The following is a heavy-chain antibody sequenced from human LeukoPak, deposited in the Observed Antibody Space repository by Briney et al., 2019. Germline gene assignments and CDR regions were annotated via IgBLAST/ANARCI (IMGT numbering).Heavy chain of an antibody. V-gene: IGHV4-39*07. J-gene: IGHJ4*02. CDR1: GVSIITYY. Sequence: PSETLSLTCTVSGVSIITYYWGWIRQSPGKGLEWLGTINYGGSTYYNPSLKSRVTISIDTSKNQFSLKLNSVTAADTAVYYCARDVDCGGDCYSEYWGQGTLVTVSS. CDR2: INYGGST. D-gene: IGHD2-21*02. CDR3: ARDVDCGGDCYSEY.